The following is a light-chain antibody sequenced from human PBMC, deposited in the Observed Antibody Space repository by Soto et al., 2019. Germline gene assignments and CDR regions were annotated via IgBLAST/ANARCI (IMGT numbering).Light chain of an antibody. CDR3: QQYNSYLIT. V-gene: IGKV1-5*03. Sequence: MQITKAPSTLSASVGDRVTITCRASQSISSWLAWYQQKPGKAPKLLIYKASSLESGVPSRFSGSGSGTEFTLTISSLQPDDFATYYCQQYNSYLITFGQGTRLEIK. J-gene: IGKJ5*01. CDR1: QSISSW. CDR2: KAS.